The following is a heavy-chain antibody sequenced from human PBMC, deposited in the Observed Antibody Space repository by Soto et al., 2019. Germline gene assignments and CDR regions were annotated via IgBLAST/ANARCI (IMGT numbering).Heavy chain of an antibody. D-gene: IGHD5-18*01. CDR2: IGGSGDRT. Sequence: EEQLLESGGGLVQPGGSLRLSCAASGFTFSRYAMSWVRQPPGKGLEWVSTIGGSGDRTYYTDSVKGRVTITRDNSKNTLYLQMNILRVEDTAVYYCAKIGHSYGGIVLWGQGTLVTVSS. CDR1: GFTFSRYA. V-gene: IGHV3-23*01. CDR3: AKIGHSYGGIVL. J-gene: IGHJ4*02.